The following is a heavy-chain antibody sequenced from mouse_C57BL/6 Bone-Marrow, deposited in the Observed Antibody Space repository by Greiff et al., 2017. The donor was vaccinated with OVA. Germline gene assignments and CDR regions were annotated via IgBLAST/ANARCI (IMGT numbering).Heavy chain of an antibody. CDR2: IDPENGDT. V-gene: IGHV14-4*01. D-gene: IGHD2-12*01. J-gene: IGHJ3*01. CDR1: GFNIKDYY. CDR3: TTKNYTY. Sequence: EVQLQQSGAELVRPGASVKVSCTASGFNIKDYYMHWVKQRPEQGLEWIGWIDPENGDTEYASKFQGKATITADTSSNTAYLQLSSLTSEDTAVYYCTTKNYTYWGQGTLVTVSA.